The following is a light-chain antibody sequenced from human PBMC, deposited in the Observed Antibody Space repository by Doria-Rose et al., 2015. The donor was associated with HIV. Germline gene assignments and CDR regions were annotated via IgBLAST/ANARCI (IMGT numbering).Light chain of an antibody. CDR2: RNN. Sequence: ELMQLPSASGTPGQRVTISCSGSSSNIGSNTVNWYQQLPGTAPKLLIYRNNQRPSGVPDRFSGSKSGTSASLAISGLQAEDEADYYCAAWDDSLNGWVFGGGTKLTVL. CDR3: AAWDDSLNGWV. J-gene: IGLJ3*02. V-gene: IGLV1-44*01. CDR1: SSNIGSNT.